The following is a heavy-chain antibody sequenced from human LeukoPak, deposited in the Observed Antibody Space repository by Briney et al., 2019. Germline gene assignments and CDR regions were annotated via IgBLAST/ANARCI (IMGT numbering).Heavy chain of an antibody. CDR1: GFTFSTYT. J-gene: IGHJ4*02. D-gene: IGHD3-22*01. CDR2: ISSGSSYI. CDR3: ARQWLGRTGRFDY. V-gene: IGHV3-21*01. Sequence: GGSLRLSCAASGFTFSTYTMNWVRQAPGKGLEWVSSISSGSSYIYYADSVMGRFTISRDNAKNSLYLQMNSLRAEDTAVYYCARQWLGRTGRFDYWGQGTLVTVSS.